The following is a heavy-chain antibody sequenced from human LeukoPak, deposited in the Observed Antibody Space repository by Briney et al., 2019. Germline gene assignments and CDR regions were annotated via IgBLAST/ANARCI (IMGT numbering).Heavy chain of an antibody. CDR2: ISSSSSYI. CDR3: ARGGGDYGFDY. CDR1: GFTFSSYS. D-gene: IGHD4-17*01. Sequence: GGSLRLSCAASGFTFSSYSMNWVRQAPGKGLEWVSSISSSSSYIYYADSVKGRFTTSRDNAKNSLYLQMNSLRAEDTAVYYCARGGGDYGFDYWGQGTLVTVSS. J-gene: IGHJ4*02. V-gene: IGHV3-21*01.